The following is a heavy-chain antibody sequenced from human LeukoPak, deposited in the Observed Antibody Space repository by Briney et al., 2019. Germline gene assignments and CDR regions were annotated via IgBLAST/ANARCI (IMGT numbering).Heavy chain of an antibody. CDR1: VYIFTGYY. D-gene: IGHD1-26*01. CDR3: AAPLRATEACDY. V-gene: IGHV1-2*02. Sequence: ASVNDSCQASVYIFTGYYIHWVRPAPGQGLEWMGWINSNSGGTNYAQKLQGRVTMTRDTSIRTAYRELSRLRSDDMSVYYCAAPLRATEACDYWGKGTLVSVSS. J-gene: IGHJ4*02. CDR2: INSNSGGT.